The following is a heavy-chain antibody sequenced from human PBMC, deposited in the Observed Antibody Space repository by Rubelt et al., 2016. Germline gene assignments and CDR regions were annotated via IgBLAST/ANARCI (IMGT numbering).Heavy chain of an antibody. CDR2: VYYTGSA. D-gene: IGHD1-26*01. CDR3: NSVVGHRFED. J-gene: IGHJ4*02. V-gene: IGHV4-39*01. CDR1: GASIGGSSYY. Sequence: QLQVQESGPGLVKPSETLSLTCTVSGASIGGSSYYWGWIRQPPGEGLEWIGTVYYTGSANYNPSLRSRVTISVDTSKNQFVLKLSSVTAADTAVYYCNSVVGHRFEDWGQGTLVTVSS.